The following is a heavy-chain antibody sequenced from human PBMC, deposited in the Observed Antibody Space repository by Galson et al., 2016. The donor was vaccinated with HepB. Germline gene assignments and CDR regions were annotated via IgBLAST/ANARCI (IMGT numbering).Heavy chain of an antibody. CDR1: GDSITNFY. D-gene: IGHD6-19*01. J-gene: IGHJ4*02. Sequence: ETLSLTCTVSGDSITNFYWSWIRQPPGKGLDWIGYIYYSGSTSYNPSLKRRVAMSLDTSKHLFSLKLSSVTAADTAVYYCARAPLGSGWYQEDYWGQGILVTVSS. V-gene: IGHV4-59*01. CDR2: IYYSGST. CDR3: ARAPLGSGWYQEDY.